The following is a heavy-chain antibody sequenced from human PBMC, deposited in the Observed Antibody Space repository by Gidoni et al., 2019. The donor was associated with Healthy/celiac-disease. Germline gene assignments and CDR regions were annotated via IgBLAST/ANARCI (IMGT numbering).Heavy chain of an antibody. CDR2: IIPLFGTA. Sequence: GGIIPLFGTAHYAQKFQGRVTITADEFTRTAYMELSSLRPEDTAVYYCARETGDTSGHSRPLNYWGQGTLVTVSS. CDR3: ARETGDTSGHSRPLNY. J-gene: IGHJ4*02. D-gene: IGHD3-22*01. V-gene: IGHV1-69*01.